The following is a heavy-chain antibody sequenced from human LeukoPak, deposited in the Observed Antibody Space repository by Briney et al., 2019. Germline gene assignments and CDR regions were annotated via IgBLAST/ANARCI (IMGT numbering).Heavy chain of an antibody. J-gene: IGHJ4*02. CDR1: GFTFSSYA. D-gene: IGHD4-17*01. V-gene: IGHV3-30*04. CDR3: ARGKPMTTVTPNY. CDR2: ISYDGSNK. Sequence: GRSLRLSCAASGFTFSSYAMHWVRQAPGKGLEWMAVISYDGSNKYYADSVKGRFTISRDDSKNTLCLQMNSLRAEDTAVYCCARGKPMTTVTPNYWGQGTLVTVSS.